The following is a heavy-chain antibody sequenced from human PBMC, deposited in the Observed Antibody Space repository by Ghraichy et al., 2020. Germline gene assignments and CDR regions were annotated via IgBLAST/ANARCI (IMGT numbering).Heavy chain of an antibody. D-gene: IGHD3-22*01. Sequence: GGSLRLSCAASGFTFSSYWMSWVRQAPGKGLEWVSAISGSGGSTYYADSVKGRFTISRDNSKNTLYLQMNSLRAEDAAVYYCAKVYYDSSGYYYVRNAFDIWGQGTMVTVSS. CDR1: GFTFSSYW. CDR3: AKVYYDSSGYYYVRNAFDI. CDR2: ISGSGGST. J-gene: IGHJ3*02. V-gene: IGHV3-23*01.